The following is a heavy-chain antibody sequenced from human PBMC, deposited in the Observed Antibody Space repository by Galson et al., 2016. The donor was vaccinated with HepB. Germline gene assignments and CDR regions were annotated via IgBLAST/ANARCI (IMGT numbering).Heavy chain of an antibody. CDR2: ISTRRTT. CDR3: AKERLVRRIFDH. Sequence: SLRLSCAASGFVFSNFGLSWVRQAPGMGLEWVASISTRRTTYYSDSVQGRFTISRDNSNNTLYLQMNSLRAEDTAVYYCAKERLVRRIFDHWGQGTLLTVSS. CDR1: GFVFSNFG. J-gene: IGHJ4*02. D-gene: IGHD1-1*01. V-gene: IGHV3-23*01.